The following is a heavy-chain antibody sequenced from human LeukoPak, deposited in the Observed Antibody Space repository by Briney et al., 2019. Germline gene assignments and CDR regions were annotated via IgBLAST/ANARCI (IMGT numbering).Heavy chain of an antibody. J-gene: IGHJ6*03. D-gene: IGHD6-19*01. CDR2: INPNSGGT. CDR3: ARAGIAVAGRSERPYYYYYMDV. CDR1: GYTFTGYY. Sequence: GASVKVSCKASGYTFTGYYMHWVRQAPGQGLEWMGCINPNSGGTNYAQKFQGRVTMTRDTSISAAYMGRSRLRSDDTAVYYCARAGIAVAGRSERPYYYYYMDVWGKGTTVTVSS. V-gene: IGHV1-2*02.